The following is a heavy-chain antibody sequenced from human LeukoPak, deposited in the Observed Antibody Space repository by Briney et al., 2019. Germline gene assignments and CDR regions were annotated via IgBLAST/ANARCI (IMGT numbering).Heavy chain of an antibody. CDR2: INSGNANT. Sequence: ASEKVSCKASGYTFTKYAMHWVRQAPGQRLEWMGWINSGNANTKYSQKFQERVTITRDTPASTAYMELSSLRCEDTAVYYCARGSSGHPRYFDYWGQGSLVTVSS. D-gene: IGHD3-22*01. CDR1: GYTFTKYA. V-gene: IGHV1-3*01. J-gene: IGHJ4*02. CDR3: ARGSSGHPRYFDY.